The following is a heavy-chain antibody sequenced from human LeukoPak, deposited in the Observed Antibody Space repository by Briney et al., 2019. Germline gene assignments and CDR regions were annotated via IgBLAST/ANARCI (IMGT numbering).Heavy chain of an antibody. D-gene: IGHD3-10*01. CDR1: GGSFSGYY. J-gene: IGHJ6*03. Sequence: SETLSRTCAVYGGSFSGYYWSWIRQPPGKGLEWIGEINHSGSTNYNPSLKSRVTISVDTSKNQFSLKLSSVTAADTAVYYCARLRITMVRGVIIESYYYYYMDVWGKGTTVTISS. CDR2: INHSGST. V-gene: IGHV4-34*01. CDR3: ARLRITMVRGVIIESYYYYYMDV.